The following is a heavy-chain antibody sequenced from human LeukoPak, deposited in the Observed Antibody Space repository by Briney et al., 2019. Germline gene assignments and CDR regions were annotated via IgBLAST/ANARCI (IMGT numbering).Heavy chain of an antibody. CDR1: GYTFTGYY. Sequence: GASVKVSCKASGYTFTGYYMHWVRQAPGQGLERMGWINPNSGGTNYAQKFQGWVTMTRDTSISTAYMELSRLRSDDTAVYYCARGRITMVRGVIILYYFDYWGQGTLVTVSS. J-gene: IGHJ4*02. D-gene: IGHD3-10*01. V-gene: IGHV1-2*04. CDR2: INPNSGGT. CDR3: ARGRITMVRGVIILYYFDY.